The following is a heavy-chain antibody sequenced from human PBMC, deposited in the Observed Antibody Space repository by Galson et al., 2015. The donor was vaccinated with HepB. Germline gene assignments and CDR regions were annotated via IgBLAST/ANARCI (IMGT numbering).Heavy chain of an antibody. Sequence: SLRLSCAASGFTFSSYAMHWVRQAPGKGLEWVAVISYDGSNKYYADSVKGRFTISRDNAKNSLHLQMNSLRAEDTAVYYCARDLLGSSGWSPIDYWGQGALVTVSS. J-gene: IGHJ4*02. CDR3: ARDLLGSSGWSPIDY. V-gene: IGHV3-30*14. D-gene: IGHD6-19*01. CDR1: GFTFSSYA. CDR2: ISYDGSNK.